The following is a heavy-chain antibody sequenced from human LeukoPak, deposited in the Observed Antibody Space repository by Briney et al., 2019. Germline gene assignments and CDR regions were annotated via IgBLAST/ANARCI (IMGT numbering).Heavy chain of an antibody. CDR1: GASISSNNW. CDR2: IYHSGST. CDR3: ALISRGIAVPGTEL. V-gene: IGHV4-4*02. D-gene: IGHD6-19*01. Sequence: PSGTLSLTCAVSGASISSNNWWSWVRQPPGKGLEWIGEIYHSGSTNYTPSLKSRVTISIDKSKNQLSLKLSSVTAADTAVYYCALISRGIAVPGTELWGQGTLVTVSS. J-gene: IGHJ4*02.